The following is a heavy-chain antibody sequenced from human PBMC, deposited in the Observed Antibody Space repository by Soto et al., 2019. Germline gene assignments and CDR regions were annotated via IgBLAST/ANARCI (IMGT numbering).Heavy chain of an antibody. CDR3: ARDCASSTSCYPFDY. V-gene: IGHV1-3*01. CDR2: SNAGNGNT. J-gene: IGHJ4*02. D-gene: IGHD2-2*01. CDR1: GYTFTSYA. Sequence: QVQLVQSGAEVKKPGASVKVSCKASGYTFTSYAMHWVRQAPGQRLEWMGWSNAGNGNTKYSQKFQGRVTITRDTSASTAYMELSSLRSEDTAVYYCARDCASSTSCYPFDYWGQGTLVTVSS.